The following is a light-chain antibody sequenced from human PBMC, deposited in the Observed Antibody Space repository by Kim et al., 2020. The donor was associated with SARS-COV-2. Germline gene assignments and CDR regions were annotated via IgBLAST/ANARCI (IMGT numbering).Light chain of an antibody. Sequence: LAPVERATPSCWASPTVANTDVAWYQQKPDQAPRLLVYGVSTRATGIPDRFSGSGSGTDFTLTISRLEAEDSAVYYCQQYATAPFTLGPGTKLEIK. J-gene: IGKJ3*01. CDR3: QQYATAPFT. V-gene: IGKV3-20*01. CDR2: GVS. CDR1: PTVANTD.